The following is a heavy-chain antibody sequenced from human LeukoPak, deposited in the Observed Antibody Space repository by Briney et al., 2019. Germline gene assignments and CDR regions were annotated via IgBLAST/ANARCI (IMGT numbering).Heavy chain of an antibody. CDR2: INHSGST. Sequence: SETLSLTCAVCGGSFSGYYWSWIRQPPGKGLEWIGEINHSGSTNYNPSLKSRVTISVDTSKNQFSLKLSSVTAADTAVYYCARGPGMSRADYWGQGTLVTVSS. CDR3: ARGPGMSRADY. J-gene: IGHJ4*02. D-gene: IGHD1-14*01. V-gene: IGHV4-34*01. CDR1: GGSFSGYY.